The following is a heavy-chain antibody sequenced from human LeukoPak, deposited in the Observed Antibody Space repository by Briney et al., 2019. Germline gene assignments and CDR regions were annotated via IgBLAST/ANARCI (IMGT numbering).Heavy chain of an antibody. CDR2: IHHSGST. Sequence: SETLSLTCSVSGYSISSGSYWGWIRQPPGKGLEWIGSIHHSGSTYYNPSLKSRVTISVDTSKNQFSLKLSSVTAADPAVYYCARSYDSSGYYRPYNWFDPWGQGTLVTVSS. D-gene: IGHD3-22*01. CDR3: ARSYDSSGYYRPYNWFDP. CDR1: GYSISSGSY. V-gene: IGHV4-38-2*02. J-gene: IGHJ5*02.